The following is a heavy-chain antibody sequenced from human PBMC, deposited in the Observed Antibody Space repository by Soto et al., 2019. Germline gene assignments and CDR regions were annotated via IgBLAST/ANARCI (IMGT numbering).Heavy chain of an antibody. CDR1: GYTFTSYD. CDR3: GSEACGGMPGD. V-gene: IGHV1-8*01. Sequence: QVQLVQSGAEVKKPGASVKLSCKASGYTFTSYDITWVRQATVQGLEWMGLMNHNSGNTGCAQKFQGRLTLTRNTSLSTAYIELSGVLSAARAVYYCGSEACGGMPGDWGHGTLVTVSS. CDR2: MNHNSGNT. J-gene: IGHJ4*01. D-gene: IGHD2-15*01.